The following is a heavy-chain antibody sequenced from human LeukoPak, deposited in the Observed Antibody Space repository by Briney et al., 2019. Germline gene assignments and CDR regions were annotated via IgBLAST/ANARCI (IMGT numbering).Heavy chain of an antibody. CDR1: GGSFSTYA. J-gene: IGHJ5*02. CDR2: IIPILGTA. D-gene: IGHD6-13*01. V-gene: IGHV1-69*13. CDR3: ASIYSSSWYVGLNWFDP. Sequence: SVKVSCKASGGSFSTYAIGWVRQAPGQGLEWMGGIIPILGTANYAQKFQGRVTITADESTSTAYMELSSLRSEDTAVYYCASIYSSSWYVGLNWFDPWGQGTLVTVSS.